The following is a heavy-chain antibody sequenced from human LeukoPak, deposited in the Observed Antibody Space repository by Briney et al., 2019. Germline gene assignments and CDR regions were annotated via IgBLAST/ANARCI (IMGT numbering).Heavy chain of an antibody. CDR3: ARSRGAEEYYFDY. D-gene: IGHD1-26*01. CDR2: IKQDGSEK. Sequence: GGSLRLSCAASGFTFSSYAMSWVRQAPGKGLEWVANIKQDGSEKYYVDSVKGRFTISRDNAKNSLYLQMNSLRAEDTAVYYCARSRGAEEYYFDYWGQGTLVTVSS. J-gene: IGHJ4*02. CDR1: GFTFSSYA. V-gene: IGHV3-7*01.